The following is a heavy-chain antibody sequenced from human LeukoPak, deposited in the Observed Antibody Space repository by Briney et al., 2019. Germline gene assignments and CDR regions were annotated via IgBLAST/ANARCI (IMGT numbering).Heavy chain of an antibody. CDR3: ARDTTAFYY. D-gene: IGHD2/OR15-2a*01. J-gene: IGHJ4*02. CDR1: GGSISSGGYS. Sequence: SQTLSLTCAVSGGSISSGGYSWSWIRQPPGKGLEWIGYIYHSGSTYYNPSLKSRVTISVDRSKNQFSLKLNSMTAADTAVYYCARDTTAFYYWGQGTLVTVSS. V-gene: IGHV4-30-2*01. CDR2: IYHSGST.